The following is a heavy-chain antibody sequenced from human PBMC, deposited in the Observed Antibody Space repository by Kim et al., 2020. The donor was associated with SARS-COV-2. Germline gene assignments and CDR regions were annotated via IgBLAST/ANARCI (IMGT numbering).Heavy chain of an antibody. Sequence: STYYADSVKGRFTISRDNSKNTLYLQMNSLRAEDTAVYYCAKEELTYFDYWGQGTLVTVSS. D-gene: IGHD1-7*01. J-gene: IGHJ4*02. V-gene: IGHV3-23*01. CDR2: ST. CDR3: AKEELTYFDY.